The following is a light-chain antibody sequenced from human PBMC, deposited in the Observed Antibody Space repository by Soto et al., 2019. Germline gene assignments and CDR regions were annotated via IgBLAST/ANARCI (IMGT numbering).Light chain of an antibody. CDR1: PSVSSS. V-gene: IGKV3-11*01. CDR3: QQRYSWLRV. Sequence: FVVTQSPDTLSLSPWERATLSCRASPSVSSSVAWYQHKPGQSPRLVIYSGYKRATGIPARFSGSGSGTDFTLTISGLEVDDFAIYYCQQRYSWLRVFGQGTKVEVK. J-gene: IGKJ1*01. CDR2: SGY.